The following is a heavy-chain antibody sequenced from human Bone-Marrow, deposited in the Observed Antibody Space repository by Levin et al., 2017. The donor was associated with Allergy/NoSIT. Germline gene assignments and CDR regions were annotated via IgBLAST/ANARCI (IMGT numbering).Heavy chain of an antibody. CDR1: GYTFTSYG. CDR3: ARRVCVAGTHYYFDY. J-gene: IGHJ4*02. CDR2: ISAYNGNT. D-gene: IGHD6-19*01. V-gene: IGHV1-18*01. Sequence: ASVKVSCKASGYTFTSYGISWVRQAPGQGLEWMGWISAYNGNTNYAQKLQGRVTMTTDTSTSTAYMELRSLRSDDTAVYYCARRVCVAGTHYYFDYWGQGTLVTVSS.